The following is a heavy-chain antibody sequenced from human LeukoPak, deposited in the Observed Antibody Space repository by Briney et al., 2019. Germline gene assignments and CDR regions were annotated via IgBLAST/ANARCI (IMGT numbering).Heavy chain of an antibody. V-gene: IGHV4-30-4*01. J-gene: IGHJ5*02. CDR1: GGSISSGDYY. CDR2: IYYSGST. Sequence: PSQTLSLTCTVSGGSISSGDYYWSWIRQPPGKGLEWIGYIYYSGSTYYNPSLRSRVTISLDTSKNQFSLKLSSVTAADTAVYYCARGAFLWFGEPARMGGWFDPWGQGTLVTVSS. CDR3: ARGAFLWFGEPARMGGWFDP. D-gene: IGHD3-10*01.